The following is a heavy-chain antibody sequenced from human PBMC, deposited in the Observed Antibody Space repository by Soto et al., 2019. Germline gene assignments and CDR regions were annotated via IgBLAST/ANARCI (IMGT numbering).Heavy chain of an antibody. D-gene: IGHD6-19*01. CDR1: GGSISSYY. CDR3: ARAVDYYYGMDV. Sequence: SETLSLTCTVSGGSISSYYWSWIRQPPGKGLEWIGYIYYSGSTNYNPSLKSRVTMSVDTSKNQFSLKLSSVTAADTAVYYCARAVDYYYGMDVWGQGTTVTVSS. CDR2: IYYSGST. V-gene: IGHV4-59*01. J-gene: IGHJ6*02.